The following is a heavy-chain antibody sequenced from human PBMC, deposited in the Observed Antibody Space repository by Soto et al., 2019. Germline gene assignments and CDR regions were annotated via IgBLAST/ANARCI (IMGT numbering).Heavy chain of an antibody. J-gene: IGHJ4*02. D-gene: IGHD2-15*01. Sequence: GSLRLSCAASGFTFSSYAMHWVRQAPGKGLEWVAVISYDGSKKYYADSVKGRFTISRDNSKNTLYLQMTSLRAEDTAEYYCATGEGCSGGSCSLYFDSWGQGIMVTVS. CDR1: GFTFSSYA. CDR2: ISYDGSKK. V-gene: IGHV3-30-3*01. CDR3: ATGEGCSGGSCSLYFDS.